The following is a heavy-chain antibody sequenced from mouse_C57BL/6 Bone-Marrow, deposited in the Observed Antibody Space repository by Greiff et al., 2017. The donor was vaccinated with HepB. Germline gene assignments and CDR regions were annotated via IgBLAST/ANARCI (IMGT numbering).Heavy chain of an antibody. CDR2: ISSGSSTI. Sequence: EVMLVESGGGLVKPGGSLKLSCAASGFTFSDYGMHWVRQAPEKGLEWVAYISSGSSTIYYADTVKGRFTISRDNAKNTLFLQMTSLRSEDTAMYYCARRELYGSSYGYWGQGTTLTVSS. CDR1: GFTFSDYG. CDR3: ARRELYGSSYGY. V-gene: IGHV5-17*01. J-gene: IGHJ2*01. D-gene: IGHD1-1*01.